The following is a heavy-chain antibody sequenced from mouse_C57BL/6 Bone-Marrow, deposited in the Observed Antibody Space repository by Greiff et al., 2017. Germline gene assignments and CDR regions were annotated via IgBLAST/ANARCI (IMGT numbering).Heavy chain of an antibody. CDR1: GYAFTNYL. CDR2: INPGSGGT. J-gene: IGHJ3*01. Sequence: QVQLQQPGAELVRPGTSVKVSCKASGYAFTNYLIEWVKQRPGQGLEWIGVINPGSGGTNYNEKFKGKATLTADKSSSTAYMQLSSLTSEDSAVYVCAREGTDQARAWFACWGQGTLVAVSA. V-gene: IGHV1-54*01. CDR3: AREGTDQARAWFAC. D-gene: IGHD3-2*02.